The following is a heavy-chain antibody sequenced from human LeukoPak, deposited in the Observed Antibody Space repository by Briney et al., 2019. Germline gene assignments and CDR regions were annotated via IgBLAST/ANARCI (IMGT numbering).Heavy chain of an antibody. V-gene: IGHV5-51*01. D-gene: IGHD6-13*01. Sequence: GESLKISCQGSGYSFTNYWIGWVRQMPGKGLEWMGITYPGDSDTTYSPSFQGQVTISADKSISTAYLQWSSLKASDTAMYYCARRWGDSSSSFDYWGQGSLVTVSS. CDR2: TYPGDSDT. CDR3: ARRWGDSSSSFDY. J-gene: IGHJ4*02. CDR1: GYSFTNYW.